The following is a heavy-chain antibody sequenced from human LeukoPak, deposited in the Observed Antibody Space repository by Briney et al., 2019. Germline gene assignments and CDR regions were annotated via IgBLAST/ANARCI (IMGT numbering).Heavy chain of an antibody. CDR2: IYYSGST. Sequence: PSETLSLTCTVSGGSISSYYWSWIRQPPGKGLEWIGYIYYSGSTNYNPSLKSRVTISVDTSKNQFSLKLSSVTAADTAVYYCARAPYYYDSSGYRNYYYYYYGMDVWGQGTTVNVSS. D-gene: IGHD3-22*01. J-gene: IGHJ6*02. CDR3: ARAPYYYDSSGYRNYYYYYYGMDV. V-gene: IGHV4-59*01. CDR1: GGSISSYY.